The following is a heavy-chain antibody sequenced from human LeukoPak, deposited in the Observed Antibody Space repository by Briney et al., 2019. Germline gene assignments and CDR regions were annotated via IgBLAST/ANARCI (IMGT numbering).Heavy chain of an antibody. Sequence: PGGSLRLSCAASGFTISTNYMSWIRQPPGKGLEWIGSIYYSGSTYYNPSLKSRVTISVDTSKNQFSLKLSSVTAADTAVYYCARQYGVGAPFFPYWGQGTLVTVSS. CDR2: IYYSGST. D-gene: IGHD1-26*01. CDR1: GFTISTNY. V-gene: IGHV4-39*01. J-gene: IGHJ4*02. CDR3: ARQYGVGAPFFPY.